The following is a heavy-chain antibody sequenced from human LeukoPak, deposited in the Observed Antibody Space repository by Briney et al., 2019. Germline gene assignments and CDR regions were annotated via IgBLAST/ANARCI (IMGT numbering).Heavy chain of an antibody. V-gene: IGHV1-69*02. D-gene: IGHD1-26*01. J-gene: IGHJ6*02. CDR2: IIPILGIA. CDR3: ASREGVSPPDGYGMDV. Sequence: GASVKVSCKASGGTFSSYTISWVRQAPGQGLEWMGRIIPILGIANYAQKFQGRVTITADKSTSTAYMELSSLRSEDTAVYYCASREGVSPPDGYGMDVWGQGTTVTVSS. CDR1: GGTFSSYT.